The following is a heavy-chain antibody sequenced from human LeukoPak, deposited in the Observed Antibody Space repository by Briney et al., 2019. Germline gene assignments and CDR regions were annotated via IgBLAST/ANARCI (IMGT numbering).Heavy chain of an antibody. Sequence: PPETLSLTCTVSGGSTSSSSYYRGWIRQPPGKGLEWIGSIYYSGSTYYNPSLKSRVTISVDTSKNQFSLKLSSVTAADTAVYYCARVFDSGSQAYFYYMDVWGKGTTVTISS. CDR3: ARVFDSGSQAYFYYMDV. J-gene: IGHJ6*03. V-gene: IGHV4-39*01. D-gene: IGHD3-10*01. CDR1: GGSTSSSSYY. CDR2: IYYSGST.